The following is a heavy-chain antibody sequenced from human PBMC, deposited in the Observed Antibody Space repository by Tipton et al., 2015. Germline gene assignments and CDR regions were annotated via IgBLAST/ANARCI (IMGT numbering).Heavy chain of an antibody. CDR1: GGSIINYY. D-gene: IGHD4-17*01. V-gene: IGHV4-59*01. Sequence: TLSLTCTVSGGSIINYYWSWIRQPPGKGLEWIGNIYYSGSTNCNPSLKGRVTISVDTSKNQFSLKLSSVTAADTAMYYCARVLNGDHAGWFDPWGQGTLVTVSS. CDR2: IYYSGST. CDR3: ARVLNGDHAGWFDP. J-gene: IGHJ5*02.